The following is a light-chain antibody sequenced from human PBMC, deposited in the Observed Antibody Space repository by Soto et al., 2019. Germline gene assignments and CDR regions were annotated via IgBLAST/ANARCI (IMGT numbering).Light chain of an antibody. J-gene: IGKJ5*01. V-gene: IGKV1-27*01. CDR3: QEFNTAPIT. CDR2: SAS. CDR1: QDISVY. Sequence: DIQMTQSPSSLSASVGDRVTITCRASQDISVYLAWYQQKPGKVPTLLIYSASTLQSGVPCRFSGSGSGTDLTLPISSLQPEDVATYYCQEFNTAPITFGQGTRLEIK.